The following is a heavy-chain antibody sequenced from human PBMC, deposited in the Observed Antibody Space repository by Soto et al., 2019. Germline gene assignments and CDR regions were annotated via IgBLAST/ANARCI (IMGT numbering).Heavy chain of an antibody. J-gene: IGHJ5*02. Sequence: ASVKVSCKASGYTFTSYAMHWVRQAPGQRLEWMGWINAGNGNTKYSQKFQGRVTITRDTSASTAYMELSSLRSEDTAVYYCARDPQQLHWFDPWGQGSLVTVSS. CDR3: ARDPQQLHWFDP. CDR2: INAGNGNT. D-gene: IGHD6-13*01. CDR1: GYTFTSYA. V-gene: IGHV1-3*01.